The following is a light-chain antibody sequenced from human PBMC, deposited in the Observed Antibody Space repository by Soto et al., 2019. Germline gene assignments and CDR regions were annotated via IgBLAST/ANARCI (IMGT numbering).Light chain of an antibody. V-gene: IGKV3-20*01. Sequence: EFVLTQSPGTLSLSPGERATLSCRASQTVRNNYLAWYQQKPGQAPRLLIYDASSRATGIPDRLSGSGSGTDFTLTISRLEPEDFAVYYCQQYATSPTFGQGTRLEIK. CDR3: QQYATSPT. CDR1: QTVRNNY. J-gene: IGKJ5*01. CDR2: DAS.